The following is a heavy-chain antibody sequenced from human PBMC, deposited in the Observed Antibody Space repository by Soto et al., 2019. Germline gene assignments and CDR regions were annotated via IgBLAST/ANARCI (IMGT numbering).Heavy chain of an antibody. V-gene: IGHV1-46*03. Sequence: GASVKVSCKASGYTFTSYFMHWVRQAPGQGLEWMGIINPNDNSTNFAQKFQGRVTMTRDTSTSTVYMELSSLRSEDTAVYYCAREGPHFDGDYVSCLDYWGQGTLVTGSS. CDR2: INPNDNST. CDR3: AREGPHFDGDYVSCLDY. D-gene: IGHD4-17*01. CDR1: GYTFTSYF. J-gene: IGHJ4*02.